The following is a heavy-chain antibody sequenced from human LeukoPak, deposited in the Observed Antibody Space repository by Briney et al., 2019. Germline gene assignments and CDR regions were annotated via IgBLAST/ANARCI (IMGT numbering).Heavy chain of an antibody. CDR1: GYSISSGYY. CDR3: ARVREDPWNSAPHAFDI. Sequence: KPSETLSLTGTVSGYSISSGYYWGWIRQPPGKGLEWIGSIYHSGSTYYNPSLKSRVTISVDTSKNQFSLKLSSVTAADTAVYYCARVREDPWNSAPHAFDIWGQGTMVTVSS. CDR2: IYHSGST. V-gene: IGHV4-38-2*02. D-gene: IGHD1-1*01. J-gene: IGHJ3*02.